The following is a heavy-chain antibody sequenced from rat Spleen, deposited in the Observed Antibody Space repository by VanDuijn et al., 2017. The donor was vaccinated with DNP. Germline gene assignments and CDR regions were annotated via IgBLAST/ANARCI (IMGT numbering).Heavy chain of an antibody. J-gene: IGHJ2*01. V-gene: IGHV5-25*01. CDR1: GFTFSNYY. CDR2: ISPSGSRT. D-gene: IGHD1-6*01. CDR3: ARGVYYGSSWAFDY. Sequence: EVQLVESGGDLVQPGRSLKLSCAASGFTFSNYYMAWVRQAPKKGLEWVAAISPSGSRTYNPDSVKGRFTISRDNAKSSLYLQMNSLKSEDTATYYCARGVYYGSSWAFDYWGQGVTVTVSS.